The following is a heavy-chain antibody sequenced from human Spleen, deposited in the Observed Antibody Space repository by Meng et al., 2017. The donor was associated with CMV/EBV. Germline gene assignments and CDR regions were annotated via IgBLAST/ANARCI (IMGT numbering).Heavy chain of an antibody. CDR2: IKSKTDGGTT. Sequence: GFTFSNAWMSWVRQAPGKGLEWVGRIKSKTDGGTTDYAAPVKGRFTISRDDSKNTLYLQMNSLKTEDTAVYYCTTDPWPTAYDAFDIWGQGTMVTVSS. J-gene: IGHJ3*02. D-gene: IGHD2-21*01. CDR3: TTDPWPTAYDAFDI. CDR1: GFTFSNAW. V-gene: IGHV3-15*01.